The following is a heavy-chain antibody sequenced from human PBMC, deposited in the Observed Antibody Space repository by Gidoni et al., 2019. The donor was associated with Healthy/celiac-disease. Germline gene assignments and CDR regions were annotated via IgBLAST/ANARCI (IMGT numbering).Heavy chain of an antibody. J-gene: IGHJ5*02. CDR1: GFTFGDYA. CDR3: TRARVVWGDDVNWFDP. V-gene: IGHV3-49*05. Sequence: EVQLVESGGGLVKPERSLRLSCTASGFTFGDYAMSWFRQAPGKGLGWGGFIRSKAYGGTTEYAESGKGRFTISRDDSKSIAYLQMNSLKTEDTAVYYCTRARVVWGDDVNWFDPWGQGTLVTVSS. D-gene: IGHD3-16*01. CDR2: IRSKAYGGTT.